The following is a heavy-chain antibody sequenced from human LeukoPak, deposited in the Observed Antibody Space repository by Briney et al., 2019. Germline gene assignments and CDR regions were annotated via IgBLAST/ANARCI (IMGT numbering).Heavy chain of an antibody. CDR1: GFTVSSNY. Sequence: GGSLRLSRAASGFTVSSNYMSWVRQAPGKGLEWVSVIYSGGSTYSADSVKGRFTISRDNSKNTLYLQMYSLRAEDTAVYYCARDSNYDTSGHYYWGQGTLVTVSS. CDR2: IYSGGST. D-gene: IGHD3-22*01. J-gene: IGHJ4*02. CDR3: ARDSNYDTSGHYY. V-gene: IGHV3-53*01.